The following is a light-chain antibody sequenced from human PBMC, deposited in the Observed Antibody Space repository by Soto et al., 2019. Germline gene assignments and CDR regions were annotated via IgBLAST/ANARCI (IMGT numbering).Light chain of an antibody. V-gene: IGKV1-9*01. CDR1: QGISSS. J-gene: IGKJ5*01. Sequence: DIQLTQSPSFLSASVGDRVTITYRASQGISSSLAWYQQRAGKAPKRLIYAASSLQSGVPSRFSGSGSGTDFTLTISCLQSEDFATYYCQQYYSYPQITFGQGTRLENK. CDR3: QQYYSYPQIT. CDR2: AAS.